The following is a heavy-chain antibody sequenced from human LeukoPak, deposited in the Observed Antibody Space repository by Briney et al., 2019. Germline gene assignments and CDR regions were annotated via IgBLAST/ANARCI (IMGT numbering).Heavy chain of an antibody. CDR3: AVGLKSTMVLGIIITGRNWFDP. Sequence: SETLSLTCAVYGGSFSGYYWSWIRQPPGKGLEWIGEINHSGSTNYNPSLKSRVTISVDTSKNQFSLKLSSLTAADTAVYYCAVGLKSTMVLGIIITGRNWFDPWGQGTLVTVSS. V-gene: IGHV4-34*01. J-gene: IGHJ5*02. CDR1: GGSFSGYY. D-gene: IGHD3-10*01. CDR2: INHSGST.